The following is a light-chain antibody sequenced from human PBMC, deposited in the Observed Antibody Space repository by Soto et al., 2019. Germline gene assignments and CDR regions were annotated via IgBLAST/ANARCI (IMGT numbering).Light chain of an antibody. CDR1: QGIGSL. Sequence: DIQLTQSPSFLSASVGDRVTITCRASQGIGSLLAWYQQKPGKAPKLLIHTASTLQSGVPSRFSGSGSGTEFTLIISSLQPEDFATYYCQHRHSYPITFGQGTRLEIK. CDR2: TAS. CDR3: QHRHSYPIT. J-gene: IGKJ5*01. V-gene: IGKV1-9*01.